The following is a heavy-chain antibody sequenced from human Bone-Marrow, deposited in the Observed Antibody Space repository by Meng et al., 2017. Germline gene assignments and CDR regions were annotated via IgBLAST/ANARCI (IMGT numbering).Heavy chain of an antibody. Sequence: GGSLRLSCKGSGYSFTSYWIGWVRQMPGKGLEWMGITYPGHSDTRYSTSFQGQVTSSADKSISTAYLQWSSLKASDTAVYYCARHRTIFGVIISSRGWFDPWGQGTLVTVSA. D-gene: IGHD3-3*01. CDR3: ARHRTIFGVIISSRGWFDP. V-gene: IGHV5-51*01. CDR1: GYSFTSYW. CDR2: TYPGHSDT. J-gene: IGHJ5*02.